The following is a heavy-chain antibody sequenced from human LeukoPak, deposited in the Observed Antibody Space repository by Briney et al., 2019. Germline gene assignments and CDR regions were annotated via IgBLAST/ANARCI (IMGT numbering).Heavy chain of an antibody. D-gene: IGHD3-10*01. CDR2: IDHSGST. J-gene: IGHJ3*02. CDR1: GGSFSGYY. V-gene: IGHV4-34*01. Sequence: PSETLSLTCAVYGGSFSGYYWSWIRQPPRKGLEWIGEIDHSGSTNYNPSLQSRVTISVDTSKNQFSLKVSSVSAADTAVYYCARGNRPYGEHEAFDIWGHGTTVTVSP. CDR3: ARGNRPYGEHEAFDI.